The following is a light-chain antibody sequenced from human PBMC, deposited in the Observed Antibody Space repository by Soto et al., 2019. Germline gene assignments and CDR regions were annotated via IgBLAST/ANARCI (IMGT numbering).Light chain of an antibody. CDR3: SSYSGTNTLYV. Sequence: QSVLTQPPSAAGSPGQSVTISCTVTTSDIGDYNYVSWYQQHPGKAPKLMIYEVNKRPSGVPDRFSGSKSGNTASLTVSGPQTEDEAAYFCSSYSGTNTLYVFGTGTKVTVL. V-gene: IGLV2-8*01. CDR2: EVN. J-gene: IGLJ1*01. CDR1: TSDIGDYNY.